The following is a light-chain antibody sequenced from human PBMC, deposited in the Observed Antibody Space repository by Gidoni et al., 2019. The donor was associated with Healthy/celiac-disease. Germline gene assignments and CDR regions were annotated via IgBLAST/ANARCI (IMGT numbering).Light chain of an antibody. CDR1: QSISSY. J-gene: IGKJ4*01. CDR3: QQSYSTPLT. Sequence: IQMTQSPSSLSASVGDRVTITCRASQSISSYLNWYQQKPGKAPKLLSYAASSLQSGVPSRFSGSGSGTDFTLTISRLQPEDFATYYCQQSYSTPLTFGGGTKVEIK. CDR2: AAS. V-gene: IGKV1-39*01.